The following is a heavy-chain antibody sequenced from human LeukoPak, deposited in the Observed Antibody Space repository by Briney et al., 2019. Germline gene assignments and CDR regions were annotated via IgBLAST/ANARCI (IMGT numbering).Heavy chain of an antibody. J-gene: IGHJ4*02. Sequence: AGGSLRLSCAASGFTFSSYAKSWVRQAPGKGLEWVSAISGSGGSTYYADSVKGRFTISRDNSKNTLYLQMNSLRAEDTAVYYCAKDIGRFGELSYGYWGQGTLVTVSS. CDR2: ISGSGGST. CDR3: AKDIGRFGELSYGY. CDR1: GFTFSSYA. D-gene: IGHD3-10*01. V-gene: IGHV3-23*01.